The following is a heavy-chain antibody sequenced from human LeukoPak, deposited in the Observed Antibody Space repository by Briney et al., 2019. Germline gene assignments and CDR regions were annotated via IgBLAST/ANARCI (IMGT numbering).Heavy chain of an antibody. V-gene: IGHV3-33*01. CDR1: GFTFSSYG. J-gene: IGHJ4*02. D-gene: IGHD2-21*02. CDR3: ARDYCGGDCFPFY. CDR2: IRHDGSNK. Sequence: GGSLRLSCAASGFTFSSYGMHWVRQAPGKGLEWVAVIRHDGSNKYYADSVKGRFTISRDNSKNTLYLQMNSLRGEDTAVYYCARDYCGGDCFPFYWGQGTLVTVSS.